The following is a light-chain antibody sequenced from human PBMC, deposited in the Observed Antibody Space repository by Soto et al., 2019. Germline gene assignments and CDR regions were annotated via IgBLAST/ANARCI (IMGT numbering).Light chain of an antibody. Sequence: EIVMTQSPATLSVSPGETATLSCRASQSVAGNLAWYQQKPGQPPRLLIYGVSTRATGVPARFSGSGSETDFSLTISSLQIEDFALYYCQQSNNWPPPTFGGGTKVDIK. V-gene: IGKV3-15*01. CDR1: QSVAGN. J-gene: IGKJ4*01. CDR2: GVS. CDR3: QQSNNWPPPT.